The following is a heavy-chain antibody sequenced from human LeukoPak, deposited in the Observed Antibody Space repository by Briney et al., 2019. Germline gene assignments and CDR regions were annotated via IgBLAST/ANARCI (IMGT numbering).Heavy chain of an antibody. D-gene: IGHD3-22*01. V-gene: IGHV5-51*01. CDR1: GYSFSNYW. J-gene: IGHJ4*02. Sequence: GESLKISCRGSGYSFSNYWIGWVRQMPGKGLESMGIIYPGDSDTRYTPSFQGQVTISADKSISTAYLQWSSLKASDTAMYYCARLYDSAYNFDYWGQGTLVSVSS. CDR3: ARLYDSAYNFDY. CDR2: IYPGDSDT.